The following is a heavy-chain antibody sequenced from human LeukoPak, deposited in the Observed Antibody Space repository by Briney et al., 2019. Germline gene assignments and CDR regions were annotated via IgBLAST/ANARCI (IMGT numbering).Heavy chain of an antibody. CDR3: ARENYYDSSGYLDY. V-gene: IGHV4-59*01. Sequence: SETLSLTCTVSGGSISSYYWSWIRQPPGEGLEWIGYIYYSGSTNYNPSLKSRVTISVDTSKNQFSLKLSSVTAADTAVYYCARENYYDSSGYLDYWGQGTLVTVSS. CDR1: GGSISSYY. CDR2: IYYSGST. J-gene: IGHJ4*02. D-gene: IGHD3-22*01.